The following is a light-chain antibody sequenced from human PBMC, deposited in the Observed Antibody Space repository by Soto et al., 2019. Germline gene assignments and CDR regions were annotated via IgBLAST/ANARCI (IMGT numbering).Light chain of an antibody. Sequence: QSVLTQPPSVSAAPGQKVTISCSGSSSNIGNNYVSWYQQLPGTAPKLLIYDNNKRPSGIPDRFSGSKSGTSATLGITGLQTGDEADYYCGTWDISLSVVFGGVTQLTVL. J-gene: IGLJ2*01. CDR2: DNN. CDR3: GTWDISLSVV. CDR1: SSNIGNNY. V-gene: IGLV1-51*01.